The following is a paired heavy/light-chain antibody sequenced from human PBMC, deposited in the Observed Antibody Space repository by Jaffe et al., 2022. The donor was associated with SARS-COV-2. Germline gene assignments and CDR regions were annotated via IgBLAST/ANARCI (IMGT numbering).Light chain of an antibody. CDR3: QQYGRSPT. J-gene: IGKJ4*01. V-gene: IGKV3-20*01. Sequence: EIVLTQSPGTLSLSPGERATLSCRVSQSVSGNYLAWYQQKPGQAPRLLIYGASSRAKGIPDRFSGSGSGTDFTLTISRLEAEDSAVYYCQQYGRSPTFGGGTKVEIK. CDR2: GAS. CDR1: QSVSGNY.
Heavy chain of an antibody. CDR3: ARGLRLQLWSPNQSNWFDP. CDR2: INHSGST. CDR1: GGAFSGYY. Sequence: QVQLQQWGAGLLKPSETLSLTCAVYGGAFSGYYWSWIRQPPGKGLEWIGEINHSGSTNYNPSLKGRVTISVDTPKNQFSLKLNSVTAADTAVYYCARGLRLQLWSPNQSNWFDPWGQGTLVIVSS. D-gene: IGHD5-18*01. J-gene: IGHJ5*02. V-gene: IGHV4-34*01.